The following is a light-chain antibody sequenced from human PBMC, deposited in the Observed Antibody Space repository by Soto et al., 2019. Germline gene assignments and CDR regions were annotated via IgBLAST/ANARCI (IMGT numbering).Light chain of an antibody. CDR2: DDS. J-gene: IGLJ1*01. CDR1: NIGSKS. V-gene: IGLV3-21*02. CDR3: PLWDSSSDHFYV. Sequence: SYELTQPPSVSVAPGQTARITCGGNNIGSKSVHWYQQKPGQAPVLVVYDDSDRPSGIPERFSGSNSGNTATLTISRVEAGDDADYYRPLWDSSSDHFYVFGTGTKVTVL.